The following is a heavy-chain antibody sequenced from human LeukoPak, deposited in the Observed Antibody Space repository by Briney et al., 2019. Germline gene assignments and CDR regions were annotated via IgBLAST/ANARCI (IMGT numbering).Heavy chain of an antibody. CDR3: ARVGSSWDLVFDY. J-gene: IGHJ4*02. CDR1: GGSISSGDYY. D-gene: IGHD6-13*01. Sequence: SETLSLTCTVSGGSISSGDYYWSWIRQPPGKGLEWIGYIYYSGSTYYNPSLKSRVTISVDTSKNQFSLKLSSVTATDTAVYYCARVGSSWDLVFDYWGQGTLVTVSS. CDR2: IYYSGST. V-gene: IGHV4-30-4*01.